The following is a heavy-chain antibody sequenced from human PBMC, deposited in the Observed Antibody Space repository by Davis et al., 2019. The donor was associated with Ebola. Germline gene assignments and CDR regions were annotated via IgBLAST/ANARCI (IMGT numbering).Heavy chain of an antibody. CDR3: ARGVTIFEVVLIDH. D-gene: IGHD3-3*01. Sequence: AASVKVSCKASGYTFNLYGISWVRQAPGQGLEWMGLINTNTGSPTYAQGFTGRFVFSSDTSVSTAYLEIISLKAGDTAVYYCARGVTIFEVVLIDHWGQGSLVTVSS. V-gene: IGHV7-4-1*02. CDR2: INTNTGSP. J-gene: IGHJ4*02. CDR1: GYTFNLYG.